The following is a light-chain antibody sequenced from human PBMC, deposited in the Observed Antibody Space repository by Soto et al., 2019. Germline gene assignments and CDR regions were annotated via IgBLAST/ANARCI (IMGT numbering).Light chain of an antibody. J-gene: IGKJ1*01. Sequence: DILMTQSPSTLSSSVGDRVTITWRSSESISRWLAWYQQKPGQAPKLLIHRASTLATGVPSRISGSGSGTDLTLTTSSLQPQDFATYYCQQSYSTPRTFGKRTKV. CDR1: ESISRW. CDR3: QQSYSTPRT. V-gene: IGKV1-39*01. CDR2: RAS.